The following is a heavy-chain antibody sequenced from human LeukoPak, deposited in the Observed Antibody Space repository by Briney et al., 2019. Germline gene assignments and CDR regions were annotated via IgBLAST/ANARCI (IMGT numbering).Heavy chain of an antibody. CDR3: AKDMRFDWTPYYFDY. CDR2: ISGSGDNT. V-gene: IGHV3-23*01. CDR1: GFTFSSYA. J-gene: IGHJ4*02. D-gene: IGHD3-9*01. Sequence: GGSLRLSCAASGFTFSSYAMSWVRQAPGKGLEWVSAISGSGDNTFYAGSVRGRFTISRDNSKNTLYLQMDSLRAEDTAIYYCAKDMRFDWTPYYFDYWGQGTLVTVSS.